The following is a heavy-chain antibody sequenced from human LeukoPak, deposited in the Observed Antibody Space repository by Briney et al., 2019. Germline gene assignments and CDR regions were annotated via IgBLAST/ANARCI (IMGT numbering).Heavy chain of an antibody. Sequence: SVKVSCKASGGTFIRYAISWVRQAPGQGLEWMGGIIPIFGTANYAQKFQGRVTITTDESTSTAYMELSSLRSEDTAVYYCARAYCGGDCYPALDAFDIWGQGTMVTVSS. CDR1: GGTFIRYA. CDR3: ARAYCGGDCYPALDAFDI. J-gene: IGHJ3*02. V-gene: IGHV1-69*05. CDR2: IIPIFGTA. D-gene: IGHD2-21*02.